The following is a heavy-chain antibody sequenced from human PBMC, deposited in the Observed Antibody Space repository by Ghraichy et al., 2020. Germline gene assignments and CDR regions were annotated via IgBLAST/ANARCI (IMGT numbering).Heavy chain of an antibody. V-gene: IGHV1-8*01. D-gene: IGHD3-3*01. CDR3: ARASYYYYDFWGGYYAGGGLYGMDF. CDR2: MNPNSGNT. Sequence: ASVKVSCKASGYTFTSYDINWVRQATGQGLEWMGWMNPNSGNTGYAQKFQGRVTMTRNTSISTAYMELSSLRSEDTAVYYCARASYYYYDFWGGYYAGGGLYGMDFWGQGTTVTVSS. CDR1: GYTFTSYD. J-gene: IGHJ6*02.